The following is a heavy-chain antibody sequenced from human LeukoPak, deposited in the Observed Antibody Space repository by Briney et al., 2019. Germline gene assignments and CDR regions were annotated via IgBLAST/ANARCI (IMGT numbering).Heavy chain of an antibody. J-gene: IGHJ4*02. CDR1: GFTFSSYA. Sequence: PGRSLRLSCAASGFTFSSYAMHWVRQAPGKGLEWVAVISYDGSNKYYADSVKGRFTISRDNSKNTLYLQMNSLRAEDTAVYYCARDAAFIYGSGSYFDYWGQGTLVTVSS. V-gene: IGHV3-30-3*01. CDR2: ISYDGSNK. D-gene: IGHD3-10*01. CDR3: ARDAAFIYGSGSYFDY.